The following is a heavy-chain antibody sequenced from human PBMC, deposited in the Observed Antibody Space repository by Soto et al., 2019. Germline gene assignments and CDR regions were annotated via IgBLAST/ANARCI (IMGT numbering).Heavy chain of an antibody. V-gene: IGHV3-9*01. CDR3: AKDSAIRFLEWLFAAFDY. CDR1: GFTFDDYA. CDR2: ISWNSGSI. D-gene: IGHD3-3*01. Sequence: EVQLVESGGGLVQPGRSLRLSCAASGFTFDDYAMHWVRQAPGKGLEWVSGISWNSGSIGYAGSVKGRFTISRDNAKNSLYLQMNSLRAEDTALYYCAKDSAIRFLEWLFAAFDYWGQGTLVTVSS. J-gene: IGHJ4*02.